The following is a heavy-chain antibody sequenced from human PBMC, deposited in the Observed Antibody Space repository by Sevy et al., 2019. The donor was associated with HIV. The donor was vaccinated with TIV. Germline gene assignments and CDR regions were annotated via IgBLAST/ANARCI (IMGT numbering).Heavy chain of an antibody. CDR1: RFTFSDYG. Sequence: GGSLRLSCTASRFTFSDYGMHWVRQAPGKGLDWVAFIWYDGINKYYVDSVKGRSTISRDNSKDTLYLEMKSLRLEDTAIYYCAKGGSGGIDHYGMDVWGQGTTVTVSS. CDR3: AKGGSGGIDHYGMDV. CDR2: IWYDGINK. D-gene: IGHD6-25*01. J-gene: IGHJ6*02. V-gene: IGHV3-30*02.